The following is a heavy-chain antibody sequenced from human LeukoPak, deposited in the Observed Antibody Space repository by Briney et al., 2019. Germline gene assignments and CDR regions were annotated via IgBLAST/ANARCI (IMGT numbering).Heavy chain of an antibody. CDR3: ARGHTYYYYMDV. CDR2: ISAYNGNT. V-gene: IGHV1-18*04. CDR1: GYTFTGYY. J-gene: IGHJ6*03. Sequence: APVKVSCKASGYTFTGYYMHWVRQAPGQGLEWMGWISAYNGNTNYAQKLQGRVTMTTDTSTSTAYMELRSLRSDDTAVYYCARGHTYYYYMDVWGKGTTVTVSS.